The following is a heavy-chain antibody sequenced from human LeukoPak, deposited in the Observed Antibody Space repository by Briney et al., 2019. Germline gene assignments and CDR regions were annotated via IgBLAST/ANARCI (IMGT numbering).Heavy chain of an antibody. V-gene: IGHV4-31*03. J-gene: IGHJ6*02. CDR2: IYYSGST. Sequence: SETLSLTCTVSGGSISSGGYYWSWIRQHPGKGLEWIGYIYYSGSTYYNPSLKSRVTISVDTSKNQFSLKLSSVTAADTAVYYCASETGYCSGGSCCPHYYYGMDVWGQGTTVTVSS. D-gene: IGHD2-15*01. CDR3: ASETGYCSGGSCCPHYYYGMDV. CDR1: GGSISSGGYY.